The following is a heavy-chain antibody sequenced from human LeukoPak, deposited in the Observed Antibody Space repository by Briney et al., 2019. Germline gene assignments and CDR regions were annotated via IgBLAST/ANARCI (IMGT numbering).Heavy chain of an antibody. D-gene: IGHD6-13*01. CDR3: ARVGYGGTWYVDY. V-gene: IGHV3-74*01. J-gene: IGHJ4*02. CDR2: INTDGSST. Sequence: GGSLRLSCAASGFTFSSYWMHWVRQAPGKGLVWVSRINTDGSSTSYADSVKGRFTISRDSAKNTLYLQMNSLRAEDTAVYYCARVGYGGTWYVDYWGQGTLVAVSS. CDR1: GFTFSSYW.